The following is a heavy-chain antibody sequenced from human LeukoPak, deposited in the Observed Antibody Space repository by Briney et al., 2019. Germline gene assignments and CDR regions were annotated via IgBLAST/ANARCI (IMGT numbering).Heavy chain of an antibody. CDR1: GGSFSGYY. Sequence: PSETLSLTCAVYGGSFSGYYWSWIRQPAGKGLEWIGRIYTSGSTNYNPSLKSRVTISVDTSKNQFSPKLSSVTAADTAVYYCARGEDHYYGSGTLDPWGQGTLVTVSS. CDR2: IYTSGST. V-gene: IGHV4-59*10. J-gene: IGHJ5*02. CDR3: ARGEDHYYGSGTLDP. D-gene: IGHD3-10*01.